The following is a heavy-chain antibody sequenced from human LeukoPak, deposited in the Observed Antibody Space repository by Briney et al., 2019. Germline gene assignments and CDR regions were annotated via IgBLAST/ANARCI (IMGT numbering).Heavy chain of an antibody. J-gene: IGHJ4*02. Sequence: SGTLSLTCTVSGGSVSSGSYYWSLIRQPPGKGLEWIGYIYYSGSTNYNPSLKSRVTISVDTSKNQFSLKLSSVTAADTAVYYCARTAVAGILPFDYWGQGTLVTVSS. CDR2: IYYSGST. CDR3: ARTAVAGILPFDY. V-gene: IGHV4-61*01. CDR1: GGSVSSGSYY. D-gene: IGHD6-19*01.